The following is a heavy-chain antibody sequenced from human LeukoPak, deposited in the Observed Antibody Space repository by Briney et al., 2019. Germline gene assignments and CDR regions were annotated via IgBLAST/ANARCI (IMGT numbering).Heavy chain of an antibody. CDR2: INPNSGGT. D-gene: IGHD1-26*01. J-gene: IGHJ4*02. CDR3: ARDPSGSYGGGNY. V-gene: IGHV1-2*02. Sequence: ASVKVSCKASGHTFTGYYMHWVRQAPGQGLEWMGWINPNSGGTDYAQKFQGRVTMTRDTSISTAYMELSRLRSDDTAVYYCARDPSGSYGGGNYWGQGALVTVSS. CDR1: GHTFTGYY.